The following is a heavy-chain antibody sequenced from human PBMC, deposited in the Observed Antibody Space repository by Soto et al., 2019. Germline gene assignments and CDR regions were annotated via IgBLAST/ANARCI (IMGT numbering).Heavy chain of an antibody. CDR2: IFRSGNT. CDR1: GGSISTGNW. CDR3: ARIGTVSLDF. V-gene: IGHV4-4*02. D-gene: IGHD4-17*01. J-gene: IGHJ4*02. Sequence: SETLSLTCTVSGGSISTGNWRTWVRQSPEKGLEWIGEIFRSGNTYYNPSFKSRVTISVDNSNNQFSLRLNSVTAADTAVYYCARIGTVSLDFWGPGTLVTVSS.